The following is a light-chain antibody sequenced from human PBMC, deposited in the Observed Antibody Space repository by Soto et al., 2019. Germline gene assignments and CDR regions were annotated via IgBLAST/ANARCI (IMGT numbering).Light chain of an antibody. V-gene: IGLV2-14*01. CDR2: EVS. CDR1: SSDIGRYKY. Sequence: QSALTQPASVSGSPGQSITISCTGTSSDIGRYKYVSWYQLHPGKAPKLMIYEVSNRPSGISSRFSASKSGNTASLTISGLQAEDEADYYCFSYTRSTAYVFGTGTQLTVL. CDR3: FSYTRSTAYV. J-gene: IGLJ1*01.